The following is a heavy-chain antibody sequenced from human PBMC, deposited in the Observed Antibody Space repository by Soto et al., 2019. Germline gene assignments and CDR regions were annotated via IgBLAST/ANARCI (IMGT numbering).Heavy chain of an antibody. CDR1: GFTFSSYS. CDR3: ARDRYLVIASYGMDV. V-gene: IGHV3-21*01. J-gene: IGHJ6*02. CDR2: ISSSSSYI. D-gene: IGHD2-2*02. Sequence: GGSLRLSCAASGFTFSSYSMNWGRQAPGKGLEWVSSISSSSSYIYYADSVKGRFTISRDNAKNSLYLQMNSLRAEDTAVYYCARDRYLVIASYGMDVWGQGTTVTVSS.